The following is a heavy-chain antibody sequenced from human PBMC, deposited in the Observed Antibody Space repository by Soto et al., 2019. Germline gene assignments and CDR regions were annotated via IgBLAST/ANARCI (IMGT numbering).Heavy chain of an antibody. V-gene: IGHV2-5*02. CDR1: GFSLSTKGVG. CDR2: IYWDDDK. Sequence: SGPTLVNPTQTLTLTCHFSGFSLSTKGVGVGWIRQPPGKALEWLGIIYWDDDKRYRPSLNNRLTITKDTSKNQVVLTMTNVDTVDTGTYFCAHLYAESGYDWRYDPWGQGTRVTVSS. CDR3: AHLYAESGYDWRYDP. D-gene: IGHD5-12*01. J-gene: IGHJ5*02.